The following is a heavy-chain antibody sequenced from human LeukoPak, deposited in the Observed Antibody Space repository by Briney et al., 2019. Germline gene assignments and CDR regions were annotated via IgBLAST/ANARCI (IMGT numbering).Heavy chain of an antibody. CDR2: ISAGGSST. CDR1: GFTFSSAA. J-gene: IGHJ4*02. Sequence: PGGPLRLSIAVHGFTFSSAASSSVRQAPGRGLEYVSAISAGGSSTYYAASVKGRFTISRDNSKNTLYLQMNSLRAEDTALYYCARTAMGDYVRFPNDYWGQGTLVTVSS. V-gene: IGHV3-23*01. CDR3: ARTAMGDYVRFPNDY. D-gene: IGHD4-17*01.